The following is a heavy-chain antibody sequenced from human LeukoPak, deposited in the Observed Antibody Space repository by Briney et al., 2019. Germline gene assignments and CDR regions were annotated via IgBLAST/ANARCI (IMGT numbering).Heavy chain of an antibody. Sequence: PSETLSLTCAVYGGSFSGYYWSWIRQPPGKGLEWIGEINHSGSTNYDPSLKSRVTISVDTSKNQFSLKLSSVTAADTAVYYCARPPHYWGQGTLVTVSS. V-gene: IGHV4-34*01. CDR2: INHSGST. CDR1: GGSFSGYY. CDR3: ARPPHY. J-gene: IGHJ4*02.